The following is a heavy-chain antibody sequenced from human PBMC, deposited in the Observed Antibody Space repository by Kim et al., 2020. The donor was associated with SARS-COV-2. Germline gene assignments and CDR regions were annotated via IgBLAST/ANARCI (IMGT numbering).Heavy chain of an antibody. J-gene: IGHJ4*02. CDR3: AISIAAAGGAAD. Sequence: GGSLRLSCAASGFTFDDYAMHWVRQAPGKGLEWVSLISGDGGSTYYADSVKGRFTISRDNSKNSLYLQMNSLRTEDTALYYCAISIAAAGGAADWGQGTLVTVSS. CDR2: ISGDGGST. CDR1: GFTFDDYA. V-gene: IGHV3-43*02. D-gene: IGHD6-13*01.